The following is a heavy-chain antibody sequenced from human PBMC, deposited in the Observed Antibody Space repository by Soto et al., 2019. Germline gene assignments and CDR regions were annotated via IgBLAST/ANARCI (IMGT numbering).Heavy chain of an antibody. J-gene: IGHJ1*01. CDR2: ISSSSSYI. Sequence: EVQLVESGGGLVKPGGSLRLSCAASGFTFSSYSMNWVRQAPGKGLEWVSSISSSSSYIYYADSVKGRFTISRDNAKNSLYLQMNSLRAEDTAVYYCARVAYYLTGYFQHWGQGTLVTVSS. CDR3: ARVAYYLTGYFQH. D-gene: IGHD3-22*01. CDR1: GFTFSSYS. V-gene: IGHV3-21*01.